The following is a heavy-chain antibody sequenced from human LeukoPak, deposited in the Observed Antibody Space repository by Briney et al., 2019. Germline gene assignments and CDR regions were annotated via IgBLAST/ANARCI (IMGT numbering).Heavy chain of an antibody. D-gene: IGHD1-26*01. Sequence: GGSLRLSCAASGFTFSSYEMNWVRQAPGKGLEWVSYISSSGSTIYYADSVKGRFTISRDNAKNSLYLQMNSLRAEDTAVYYCARSEWELLNLDAFDIWGQGTMVTVSS. V-gene: IGHV3-48*03. CDR1: GFTFSSYE. CDR3: ARSEWELLNLDAFDI. CDR2: ISSSGSTI. J-gene: IGHJ3*02.